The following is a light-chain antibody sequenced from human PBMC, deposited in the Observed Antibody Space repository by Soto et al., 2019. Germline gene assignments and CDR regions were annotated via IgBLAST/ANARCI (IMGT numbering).Light chain of an antibody. V-gene: IGKV3-20*01. CDR2: GAS. CDR1: QSVSNSE. Sequence: IGLTQSPGTLSLSPGERATLSCRASQSVSNSELAWYQQKPGQAPRLLIYGASSRATGVPDRFSGSGSGTEFTLTISSLQSEDFAAYYCHQRNSCSRTFGQGTKVDIK. J-gene: IGKJ1*01. CDR3: HQRNSCSRT.